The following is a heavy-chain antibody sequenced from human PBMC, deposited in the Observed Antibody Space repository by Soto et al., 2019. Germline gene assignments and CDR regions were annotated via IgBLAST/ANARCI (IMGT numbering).Heavy chain of an antibody. J-gene: IGHJ4*02. D-gene: IGHD6-13*01. V-gene: IGHV3-23*01. CDR1: GFTFSNYA. CDR3: AKDQGSSWYEIDY. CDR2: ISGSGGST. Sequence: EVQLLESGGGLVQPGGSLRLSCAASGFTFSNYAVTWVRQAPGKGLEWVSTISGSGGSTYYADSVKGRFTISRDNSMNTLYLKMIKLRAEDTAVYYCAKDQGSSWYEIDYWGQGTLVTVSS.